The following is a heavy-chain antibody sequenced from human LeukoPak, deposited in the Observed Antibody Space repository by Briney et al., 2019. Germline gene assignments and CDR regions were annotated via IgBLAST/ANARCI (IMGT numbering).Heavy chain of an antibody. J-gene: IGHJ4*02. V-gene: IGHV3-9*01. Sequence: GGSLRLSCAGSGFTFDDYAMHWVRQAPGKGLEWVSGISWNSGSIGYADSVKGRFTISRDNAKNSLYLQMNSLRAEDTALYYCAKDRASGYPPYYFDYWGQGTLVTVSS. D-gene: IGHD3-22*01. CDR3: AKDRASGYPPYYFDY. CDR2: ISWNSGSI. CDR1: GFTFDDYA.